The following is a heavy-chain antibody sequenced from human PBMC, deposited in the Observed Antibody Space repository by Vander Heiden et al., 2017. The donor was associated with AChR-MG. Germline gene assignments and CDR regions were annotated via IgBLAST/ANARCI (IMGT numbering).Heavy chain of an antibody. CDR2: IYYSGST. J-gene: IGHJ6*02. V-gene: IGHV4-59*01. D-gene: IGHD2-15*01. CDR1: GGSISSYY. CDR3: ARDGAGFYYGMDV. Sequence: QVQLQESGPGLVQPSETLSLTCTVSGGSISSYYWSWIRQPPGKGLEWIGYIYYSGSTNYNPSLKSRVTISVDTSKNQFSLKLSSVTAADTAVYYCARDGAGFYYGMDVWGQGTTVTVSS.